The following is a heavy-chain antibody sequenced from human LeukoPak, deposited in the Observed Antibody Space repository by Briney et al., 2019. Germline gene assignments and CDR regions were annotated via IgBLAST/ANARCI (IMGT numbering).Heavy chain of an antibody. CDR3: ARAIVGAKYYYGMDV. V-gene: IGHV1-18*01. Sequence: ASAKVSCKASGYTFTSYGISWVRQAPGQGLEWMGWISAYNGNTNYAQKLQGRVTMTTDTSTSTAYMELRSLRSDDTAVYYCARAIVGAKYYYGMDVWGQGTTVTVSS. D-gene: IGHD1-26*01. CDR1: GYTFTSYG. J-gene: IGHJ6*02. CDR2: ISAYNGNT.